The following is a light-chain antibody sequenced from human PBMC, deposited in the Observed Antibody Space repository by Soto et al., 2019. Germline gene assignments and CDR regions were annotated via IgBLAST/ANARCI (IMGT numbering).Light chain of an antibody. Sequence: DIQMTQSPSTLSASVGDRVTITCRASQSVSRWLAWYQQKPGKAPKLLIFDASILDSGVPSRFNGSGTGTAFTPTISSLQTDDFATYYCQTYNTYQLYTFGQGTKLDIK. CDR1: QSVSRW. V-gene: IGKV1-5*01. CDR3: QTYNTYQLYT. J-gene: IGKJ2*01. CDR2: DAS.